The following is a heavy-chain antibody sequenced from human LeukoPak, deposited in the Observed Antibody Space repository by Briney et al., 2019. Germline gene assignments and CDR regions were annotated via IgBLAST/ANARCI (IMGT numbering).Heavy chain of an antibody. CDR1: GGSISSGGYY. Sequence: SETLSLTCTVSGGSISSGGYYWSWLRQHPGKGLEWIGYTYYSGSTYYNRSLTSRITISVDTSKHQFTLTLSSVIAADTAAYYCARGVGFRYRDYWGQGILVTVSS. D-gene: IGHD3-9*01. J-gene: IGHJ4*02. CDR2: TYYSGST. CDR3: ARGVGFRYRDY. V-gene: IGHV4-31*03.